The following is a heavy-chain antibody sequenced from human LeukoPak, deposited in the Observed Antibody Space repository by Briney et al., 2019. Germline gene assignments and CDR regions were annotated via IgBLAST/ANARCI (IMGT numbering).Heavy chain of an antibody. CDR2: INWNGGST. CDR1: GFTFDDYG. J-gene: IGHJ4*02. D-gene: IGHD3-22*01. CDR3: AKGVGDAITMIIGLVDY. Sequence: PGGSLRLSCAASGFTFDDYGMSWVRQAPGKGLEWVSGINWNGGSTGYADSVKGRFTISRDNAKNSLYLQMNSLRAEDTAVYYCAKGVGDAITMIIGLVDYWGQGTLVTVSS. V-gene: IGHV3-20*04.